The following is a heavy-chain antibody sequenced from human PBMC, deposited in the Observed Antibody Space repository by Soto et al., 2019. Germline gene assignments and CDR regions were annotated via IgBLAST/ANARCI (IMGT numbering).Heavy chain of an antibody. CDR1: GFTFSSYA. Sequence: GGSLILSCAASGFTFSSYAMSWVRQAPGKGLEWVSAISGSGGSTYYADSVKGRFTISRDNSKNTLYLQMNSLRAEDTAVYYCAKDKQLLWFGELFGDWFDPWGQGTLVTGSS. J-gene: IGHJ5*02. CDR3: AKDKQLLWFGELFGDWFDP. V-gene: IGHV3-23*01. CDR2: ISGSGGST. D-gene: IGHD3-10*01.